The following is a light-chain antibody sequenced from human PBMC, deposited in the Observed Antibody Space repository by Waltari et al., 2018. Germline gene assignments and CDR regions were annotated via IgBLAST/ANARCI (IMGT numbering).Light chain of an antibody. V-gene: IGLV2-11*01. J-gene: IGLJ1*01. Sequence: QSALTQPRSVSGSPGQSVTISCAGTSRDVGGYDDVFWFQQHPGKVPKLLIYDVNERPSDVPDRFSGSKSANTASLTISGLQTEDEADYYCCSFAGSYTYVFGSGTRVTVL. CDR3: CSFAGSYTYV. CDR2: DVN. CDR1: SRDVGGYDD.